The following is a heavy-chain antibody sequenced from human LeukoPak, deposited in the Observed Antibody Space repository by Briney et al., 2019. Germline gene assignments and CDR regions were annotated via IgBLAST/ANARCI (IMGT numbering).Heavy chain of an antibody. J-gene: IGHJ3*02. CDR1: GFTFDDHG. CDR3: ARALNYYDSSGYSAYAFDI. CDR2: IKWDGGST. D-gene: IGHD3-22*01. V-gene: IGHV3-20*04. Sequence: GGSLRLSCAASGFTFDDHGMSWVRQAPGKGLEWVSGIKWDGGSTGYADSVKGRFTISRDNAKKSLYLQMNSLRVEDTAVYYCARALNYYDSSGYSAYAFDIWGQGTMVTVSS.